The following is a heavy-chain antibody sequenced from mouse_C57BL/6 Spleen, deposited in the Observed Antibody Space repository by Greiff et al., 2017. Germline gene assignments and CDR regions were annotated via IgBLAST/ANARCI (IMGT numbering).Heavy chain of an antibody. J-gene: IGHJ2*01. Sequence: EVQVVESGGGLVKPGGSLKLSCAASGFTFSDYGMHWVRQAPEKGLEWVAYISSGSSTIYYADTVKGRFTISRDNAKNTLFLQMTSLRSEDTAMYYCAREDYGSSVDYWGQGTTLTVSS. D-gene: IGHD1-1*01. CDR3: AREDYGSSVDY. CDR1: GFTFSDYG. V-gene: IGHV5-17*01. CDR2: ISSGSSTI.